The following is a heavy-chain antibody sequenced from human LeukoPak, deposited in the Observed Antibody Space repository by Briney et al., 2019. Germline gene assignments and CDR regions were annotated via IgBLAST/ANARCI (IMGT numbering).Heavy chain of an antibody. CDR3: ARGAVRIVGATATNWFDP. J-gene: IGHJ5*02. CDR1: GGSFSGYY. D-gene: IGHD1-26*01. V-gene: IGHV4-34*01. Sequence: KASETLSLTCAVYGGSFSGYYWSWIRQPPGKGLEWIGEINHSGSTNYNPSLKSRVTISVDTSKNQFSLKLSSVTAADTAVYYCARGAVRIVGATATNWFDPWGQGTLVTVSS. CDR2: INHSGST.